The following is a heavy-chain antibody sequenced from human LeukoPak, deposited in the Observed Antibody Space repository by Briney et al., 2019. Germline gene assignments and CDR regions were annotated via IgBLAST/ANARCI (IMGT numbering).Heavy chain of an antibody. D-gene: IGHD4-23*01. CDR2: IWYDGSNK. CDR3: ASDYGGNSHYYYYGMDV. CDR1: GFTFSSYG. V-gene: IGHV3-33*01. J-gene: IGHJ6*02. Sequence: GGSLRLSCAASGFTFSSYGMHWVRQAPGKGLEWVAVIWYDGSNKYYADSVKGRFTISRDNSKNTLYLQMNSLRAEDTAVYYCASDYGGNSHYYYYGMDVWGQGTTVTVSS.